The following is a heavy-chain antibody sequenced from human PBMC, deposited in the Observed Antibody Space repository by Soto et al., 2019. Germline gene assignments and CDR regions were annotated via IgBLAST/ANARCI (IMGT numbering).Heavy chain of an antibody. CDR1: GGSITTTNW. Sequence: QVQLQESGTGLVKPSGTLSLTCAVSGGSITTTNWWSWLRQPPGKGLEWIGEIYHSGSINYNPSLNSLVTISVYQPKKQVSLKLSSVTAADTAVYYCARKSYMTPLYFDYWGQGALVTVSS. CDR2: IYHSGSI. V-gene: IGHV4-4*02. D-gene: IGHD2-15*01. CDR3: ARKSYMTPLYFDY. J-gene: IGHJ4*02.